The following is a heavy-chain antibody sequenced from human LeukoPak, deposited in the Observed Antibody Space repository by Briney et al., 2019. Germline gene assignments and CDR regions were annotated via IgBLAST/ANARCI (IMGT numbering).Heavy chain of an antibody. CDR2: IRCDGSNK. CDR3: AKEGDSGYDSNWFDP. V-gene: IGHV3-30*02. D-gene: IGHD5-12*01. CDR1: GFSFSSYG. J-gene: IGHJ5*02. Sequence: PGGSLRLSCAASGFSFSSYGMHWVRQAPGKGLDWVAFIRCDGSNKYYADSVKGRFTISRDKSKNTLYLQMNSLRAEDTAVYYCAKEGDSGYDSNWFDPWGQGTLVTVSS.